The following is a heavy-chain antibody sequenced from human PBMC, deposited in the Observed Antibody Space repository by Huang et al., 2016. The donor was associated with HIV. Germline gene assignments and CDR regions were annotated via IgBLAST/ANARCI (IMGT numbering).Heavy chain of an antibody. D-gene: IGHD3-22*01. CDR3: TRLTMIGDGDY. CDR2: IRSKANSYAT. Sequence: EVQLVESGGGLVQPGGSLKLSCVASGFTFSGSAMHWVRQASGKGVEGVGRIRSKANSYATAYAASVKGRFTISRDDSKNTAYLQMNSLKTEDTAVYYCTRLTMIGDGDYWGQGTLVTVSS. CDR1: GFTFSGSA. V-gene: IGHV3-73*01. J-gene: IGHJ4*02.